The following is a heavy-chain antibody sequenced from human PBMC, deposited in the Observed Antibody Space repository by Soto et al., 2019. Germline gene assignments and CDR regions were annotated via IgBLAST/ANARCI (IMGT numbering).Heavy chain of an antibody. CDR1: GGTFSSYA. CDR3: ARGGGDCSSTSCYAGIYYYYGMDV. J-gene: IGHJ6*02. D-gene: IGHD2-2*01. CDR2: AIPIFGTA. Sequence: QVQLVQSGAEVKKPGSSVKVSCKASGGTFSSYAISWVRQAPGQGLEWMGGAIPIFGTANYAQKFQGRVTITADESTRTAYMELSSLRSEDTAVYYCARGGGDCSSTSCYAGIYYYYGMDVWGQGTTVTVSS. V-gene: IGHV1-69*01.